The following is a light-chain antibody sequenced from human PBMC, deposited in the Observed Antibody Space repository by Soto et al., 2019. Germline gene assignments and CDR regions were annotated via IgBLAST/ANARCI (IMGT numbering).Light chain of an antibody. J-gene: IGKJ1*01. V-gene: IGKV1-5*03. CDR2: KAS. CDR3: QQYNNYWT. CDR1: PRISTW. Sequence: DIPMNQSPSLFSATVRERDTNTFPARPRISTWLAWYQQKPGKAPKLLIYKASSLDSGVPSRFSGSGSGTEFTLTISSLQPDDFATYYCQQYNNYWTFGQGTKV.